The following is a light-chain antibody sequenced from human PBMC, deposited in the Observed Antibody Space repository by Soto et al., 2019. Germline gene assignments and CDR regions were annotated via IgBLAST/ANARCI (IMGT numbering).Light chain of an antibody. J-gene: IGKJ3*01. Sequence: EIVMTQSPATLSVSPGERATLSCRASQSVSSNLAWYQQKPGQAPRLLIYGASTRATGIPARFSGSGSGTEFTIPISSLQSEDFAVYYCQQYNNWPLFTFGPGTKVDI. CDR2: GAS. V-gene: IGKV3-15*01. CDR1: QSVSSN. CDR3: QQYNNWPLFT.